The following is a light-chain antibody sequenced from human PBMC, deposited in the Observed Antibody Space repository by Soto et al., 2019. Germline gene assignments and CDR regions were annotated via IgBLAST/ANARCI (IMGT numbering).Light chain of an antibody. V-gene: IGLV2-14*01. CDR2: DVS. CDR1: SSDFGGYTY. Sequence: QSALTQPASVSGSPGQSITISCTGTSSDFGGYTYVSWYQQHPGKAPKLIIYDVSNRPSGVSYRFSGSESGYTASLTISGLQAEDEADYYCSSYATSSTLDVVFGGGTKLTVL. J-gene: IGLJ2*01. CDR3: SSYATSSTLDVV.